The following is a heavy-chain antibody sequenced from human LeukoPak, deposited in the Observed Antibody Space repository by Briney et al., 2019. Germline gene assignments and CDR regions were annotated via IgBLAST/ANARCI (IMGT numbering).Heavy chain of an antibody. CDR1: GGSISSSSYY. D-gene: IGHD1-26*01. J-gene: IGHJ4*02. CDR3: ARENRWELPGRSYYFDY. Sequence: SSETLSLTCTVSGGSISSSSYYWGWIRQPPGKGLEWIGSIYYSGSTYYNPSLKSRVTISVDTSKNQFSLKLSSVTAADTAVYYCARENRWELPGRSYYFDYWGQGTLVTVSS. V-gene: IGHV4-39*07. CDR2: IYYSGST.